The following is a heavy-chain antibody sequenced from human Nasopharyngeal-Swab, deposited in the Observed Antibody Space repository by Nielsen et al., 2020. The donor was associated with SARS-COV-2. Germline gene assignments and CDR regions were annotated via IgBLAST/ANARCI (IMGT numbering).Heavy chain of an antibody. Sequence: LRLSCTFSGGSISSGGYYWSWIRQHPGKGLEWIGYIYYSGSTYYNPSLKSRVTISVDTSKNQFSLKLSSVTAADTAVYYCARGRGDTIFGVVILGAFDIWGQGTMVTVSS. CDR3: ARGRGDTIFGVVILGAFDI. J-gene: IGHJ3*02. V-gene: IGHV4-31*03. CDR2: IYYSGST. D-gene: IGHD3-3*01. CDR1: GGSISSGGYY.